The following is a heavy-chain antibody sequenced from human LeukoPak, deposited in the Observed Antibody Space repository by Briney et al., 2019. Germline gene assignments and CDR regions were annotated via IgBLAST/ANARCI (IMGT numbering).Heavy chain of an antibody. V-gene: IGHV1-18*01. Sequence: ASVKVSFKASGYTFTSYGISWVRQAPGQGLEWMGWISAYNGNTNYAQKLQGRVTMTTDTSTSTAYMELRSLRSDDTAVYYCAREDTAMDEYYFDYWGQGTLVTVSS. CDR2: ISAYNGNT. CDR1: GYTFTSYG. CDR3: AREDTAMDEYYFDY. J-gene: IGHJ4*02. D-gene: IGHD5-18*01.